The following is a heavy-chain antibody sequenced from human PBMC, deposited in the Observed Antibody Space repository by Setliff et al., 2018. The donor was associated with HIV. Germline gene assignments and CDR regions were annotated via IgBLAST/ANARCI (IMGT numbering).Heavy chain of an antibody. J-gene: IGHJ4*02. CDR1: GLSMSYNY. Sequence: SETLSLTCTVSGLSMSYNYWTWIRQSPGKGLEWIGYVHYSGSTRYNPSLKSRVTISVDTSKKKFSLKLTSMTATDTAVYYCASEKKAWSVSDSFYDYWGQGVPVTVSS. V-gene: IGHV4-59*01. CDR2: VHYSGST. D-gene: IGHD3-3*01. CDR3: ASEKKAWSVSDSFYDY.